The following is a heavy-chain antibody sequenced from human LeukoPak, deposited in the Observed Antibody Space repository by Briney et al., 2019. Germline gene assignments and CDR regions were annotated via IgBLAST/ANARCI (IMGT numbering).Heavy chain of an antibody. Sequence: GGSLRLSCAASGFTFSSYGMHWVRQAPGKGLEWVAFIRYDGSNKYYADSVKGRFTISRDNFKNTLYLQMNSLRAEGTAVYYCARDRTPTNYYDSSGYFDYWGQGTLVTVSS. J-gene: IGHJ4*02. CDR2: IRYDGSNK. CDR1: GFTFSSYG. D-gene: IGHD3-22*01. V-gene: IGHV3-30*02. CDR3: ARDRTPTNYYDSSGYFDY.